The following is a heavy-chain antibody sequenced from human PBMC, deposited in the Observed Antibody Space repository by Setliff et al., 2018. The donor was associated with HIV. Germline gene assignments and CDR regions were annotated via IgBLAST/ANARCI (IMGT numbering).Heavy chain of an antibody. Sequence: PSETLSLTCSVSGGSITSYSWNWIRHVPGKEVEWIGNIYYGRRANHKPSLKSRVTISADWHRNQFSLELRSVTAADTAVYYCARDFTYDNRGPLTRFAMDVWGQGITVTVSS. D-gene: IGHD3-22*01. CDR3: ARDFTYDNRGPLTRFAMDV. J-gene: IGHJ6*02. V-gene: IGHV4-59*01. CDR1: GGSITSYS. CDR2: IYYGRRA.